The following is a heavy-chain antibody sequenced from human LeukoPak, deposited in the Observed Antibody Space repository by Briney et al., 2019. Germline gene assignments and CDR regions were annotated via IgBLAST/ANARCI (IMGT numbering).Heavy chain of an antibody. CDR3: ARRDFWNGYFNF. CDR1: GGSIRGYY. CDR2: IFYNGSI. D-gene: IGHD3-3*01. Sequence: PSETLSLTCSVSGGSIRGYYWSWMRQPPGERLEWVGYIFYNGSIKYNSSLKSRVTISVDTSKNQFSLKLTSVTAAGTAVYYCARRDFWNGYFNFWGQGTRVTVSS. J-gene: IGHJ4*02. V-gene: IGHV4-59*08.